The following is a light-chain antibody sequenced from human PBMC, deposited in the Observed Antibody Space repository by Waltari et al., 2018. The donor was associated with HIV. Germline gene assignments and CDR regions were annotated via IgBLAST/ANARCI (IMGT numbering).Light chain of an antibody. CDR1: ALPKKF. J-gene: IGLJ3*02. CDR2: KDI. Sequence: SYKLTQTPSVSVSPGQTARINCSRGALPKKFSSWYRQKPGQAPVLLTYKDIERPSGIPERIYGSRSGTGVTLTISGVQAEDEADYYCQSTDHDGTWVFGGGTKLTVL. V-gene: IGLV3-25*03. CDR3: QSTDHDGTWV.